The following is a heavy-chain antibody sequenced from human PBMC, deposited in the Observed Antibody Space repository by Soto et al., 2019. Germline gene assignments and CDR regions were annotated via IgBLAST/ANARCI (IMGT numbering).Heavy chain of an antibody. J-gene: IGHJ5*02. CDR2: ISAYNGNT. D-gene: IGHD3-9*01. Sequence: ASVKVSCKASGYTFTSYSISWVRQAPGQGLEWMGWISAYNGNTNYAQKLQGRVTMTTDTSTSTAYMELRSLRSDDTAVYYCARDNYDILTGPPGPWGQGTLVTVSS. V-gene: IGHV1-18*01. CDR1: GYTFTSYS. CDR3: ARDNYDILTGPPGP.